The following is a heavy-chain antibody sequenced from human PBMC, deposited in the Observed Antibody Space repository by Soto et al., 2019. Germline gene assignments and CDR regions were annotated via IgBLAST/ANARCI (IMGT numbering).Heavy chain of an antibody. Sequence: ASVKVSCKVSGYTFTSNSIGWVRQAPGQGLEWMGWISDYNNNTKYAQKFQDRVTMTTDRSTSTAYMELRSLRADDTAVYYCARPEGSHYYGMDVWGQGTTVTVSS. CDR3: ARPEGSHYYGMDV. V-gene: IGHV1-18*04. CDR2: ISDYNNNT. J-gene: IGHJ6*02. D-gene: IGHD2-15*01. CDR1: GYTFTSNS.